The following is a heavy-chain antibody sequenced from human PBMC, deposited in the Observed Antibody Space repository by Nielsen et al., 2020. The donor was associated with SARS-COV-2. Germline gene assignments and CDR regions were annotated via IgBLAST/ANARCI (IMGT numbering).Heavy chain of an antibody. CDR1: GFTFSSYA. D-gene: IGHD6-19*01. CDR2: IKQDGSEK. Sequence: GGSLRLSCAASGFTFSSYAMSWVRQAPGKGLEWVANIKQDGSEKYYVDSVKGRFTISRDNAKNSLYLQMNSLRADDTAVYYCARSRGGGWYWFDPWGQGTLVTVSS. J-gene: IGHJ5*02. V-gene: IGHV3-7*03. CDR3: ARSRGGGWYWFDP.